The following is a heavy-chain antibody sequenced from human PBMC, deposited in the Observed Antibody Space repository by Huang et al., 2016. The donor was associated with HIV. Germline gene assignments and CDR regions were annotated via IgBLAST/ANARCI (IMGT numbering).Heavy chain of an antibody. Sequence: QVQLVESGGGVVQPGGSLRLSCAASGFTFAPYGRHWVRQDPGKGLEWVAFIRSDATDKYYADSGKGRFTASRDNSKNTLFLHMNSLRPEDTALYYCAKIPPLHANLATSGPGPVDYWGQGTLVTVSS. D-gene: IGHD6-13*01. CDR3: AKIPPLHANLATSGPGPVDY. CDR1: GFTFAPYG. V-gene: IGHV3-30*02. J-gene: IGHJ4*02. CDR2: IRSDATDK.